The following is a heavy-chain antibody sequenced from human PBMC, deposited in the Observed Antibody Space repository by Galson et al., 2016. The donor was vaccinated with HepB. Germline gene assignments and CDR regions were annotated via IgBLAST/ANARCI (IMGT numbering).Heavy chain of an antibody. CDR1: GGSIGSTNYY. J-gene: IGHJ4*02. CDR2: IYYTGRT. Sequence: SETLSLTCVVSGGSIGSTNYYWGWIRQPPGKALEWLGSIYYTGRTFYNPSLKSRVTILVDTSSNQFSLRLSSVTAADTAVYYCARHEPPFCKSGTCYPYYLDYWGQGTLVTVSS. D-gene: IGHD1-26*01. V-gene: IGHV4-39*01. CDR3: ARHEPPFCKSGTCYPYYLDY.